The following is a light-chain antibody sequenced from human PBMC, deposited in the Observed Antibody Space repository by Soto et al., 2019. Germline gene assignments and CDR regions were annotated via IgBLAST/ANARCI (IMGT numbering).Light chain of an antibody. CDR1: QGISSY. CDR3: QQLNIYPFT. Sequence: IQLTQSPSSLSASVGDRVIMTCRASQGISSYLAWYQQKPGKAPTLLIYAASTLETGVPSRFNGGGSGTDFTLTISSLQPEDFATYYCQQLNIYPFTFGPGTKVDIK. V-gene: IGKV1-9*01. CDR2: AAS. J-gene: IGKJ3*01.